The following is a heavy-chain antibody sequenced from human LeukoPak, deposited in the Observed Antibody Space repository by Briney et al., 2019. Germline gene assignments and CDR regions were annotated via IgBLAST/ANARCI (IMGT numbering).Heavy chain of an antibody. Sequence: PSETLSLTCTVSGGSISSSSYYWGWIRQPPGKGLEWIGSIYYSGSTYYNPSLKTRVTISVDTSKTQFSLQLSSVTAADTAVYYCARDEPYCGGDCYPYNWFDPWGQGTLVTVSS. CDR3: ARDEPYCGGDCYPYNWFDP. CDR1: GGSISSSSYY. CDR2: IYYSGST. D-gene: IGHD2-21*02. J-gene: IGHJ5*02. V-gene: IGHV4-39*07.